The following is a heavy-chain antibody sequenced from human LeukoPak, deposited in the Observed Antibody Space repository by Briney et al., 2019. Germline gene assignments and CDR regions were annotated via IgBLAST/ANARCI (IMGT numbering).Heavy chain of an antibody. J-gene: IGHJ6*02. CDR2: ISWNSGSI. CDR1: GFTFDDYA. CDR3: ATAKEMDV. Sequence: GGSLRLSCAASGFTFDDYAMHWVRQAPGKGLEWVSGISWNSGSIGYADSVKGRFTISRDNAKNSLYLQMNSLRAEDTAVYYCATAKEMDVWGQGTTVTVSS. V-gene: IGHV3-9*01.